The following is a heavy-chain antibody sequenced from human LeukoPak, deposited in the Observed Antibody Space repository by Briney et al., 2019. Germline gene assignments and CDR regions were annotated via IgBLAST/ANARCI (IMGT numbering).Heavy chain of an antibody. V-gene: IGHV1-2*02. J-gene: IGHJ6*02. D-gene: IGHD3-22*01. CDR2: VNPNSGGT. CDR1: GGTFSSYA. Sequence: ASVKVSCKASGGTFSSYAISWVRQAPGQGLEWMGWVNPNSGGTNYAQKFQGRVTMTRDTSISTAYMELSKLRSDDTAVYYCASSYYYDSSGPGDGMDVWGQGTTVTVSS. CDR3: ASSYYYDSSGPGDGMDV.